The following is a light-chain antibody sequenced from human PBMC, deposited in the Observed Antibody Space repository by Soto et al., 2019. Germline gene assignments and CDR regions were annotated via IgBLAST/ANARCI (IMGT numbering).Light chain of an antibody. J-gene: IGKJ5*01. CDR2: AAS. CDR3: QQSYSDPIT. Sequence: DIPMTQSPSSLSASVGDRVTITCRASQSITTYLNWHQQKPGKAPKLLIYAASSLQSGVPSRFSGSGSGTDFTLTISSLQPEDFASYYCQQSYSDPITFGQGTRLEMK. V-gene: IGKV1-39*01. CDR1: QSITTY.